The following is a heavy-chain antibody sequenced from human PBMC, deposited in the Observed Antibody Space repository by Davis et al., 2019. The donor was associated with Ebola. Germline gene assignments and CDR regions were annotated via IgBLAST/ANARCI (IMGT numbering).Heavy chain of an antibody. CDR1: GYTFINYG. V-gene: IGHV1-18*04. Sequence: AASVKVSCKASGYTFINYGISWVRQAPGQGLEWMGWISDYDGKANYAQKFQGRVTMTTDRSTSTVHMELRSLRSDDTAVYYCARDGRMPRMLYGMDVWGQGTTVSVSS. D-gene: IGHD3-16*02. J-gene: IGHJ6*02. CDR3: ARDGRMPRMLYGMDV. CDR2: ISDYDGKA.